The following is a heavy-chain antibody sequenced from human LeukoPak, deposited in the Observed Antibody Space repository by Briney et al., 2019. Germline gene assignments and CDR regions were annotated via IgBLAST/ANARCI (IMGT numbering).Heavy chain of an antibody. D-gene: IGHD3-10*01. Sequence: PSETLSLTCTVSGYSISSGYYWGWIRQPPGKGLEWIGSIYYSGSTYYNPSLKSRVTISVDTSRNQVSLKLSSVTAADTAVYYCTKGRGIWGQGTLVTVSS. CDR2: IYYSGST. CDR1: GYSISSGYY. V-gene: IGHV4-38-2*02. CDR3: TKGRGI. J-gene: IGHJ4*02.